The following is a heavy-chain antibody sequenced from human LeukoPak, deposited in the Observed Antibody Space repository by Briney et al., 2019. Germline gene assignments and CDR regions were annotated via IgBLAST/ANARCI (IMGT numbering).Heavy chain of an antibody. D-gene: IGHD5-12*01. CDR2: INPSGGST. CDR3: ARDLSVSYEVMRGGDY. J-gene: IGHJ4*02. V-gene: IGHV1-46*01. CDR1: GYTFTSYY. Sequence: GASVKVSCRASGYTFTSYYMHWVRQAPGQGLEWMGIINPSGGSTSYAQKFQGRVTMTRDTSTSTVYMELSSLRSEDTAVYYCARDLSVSYEVMRGGDYWGQGTLVTVSS.